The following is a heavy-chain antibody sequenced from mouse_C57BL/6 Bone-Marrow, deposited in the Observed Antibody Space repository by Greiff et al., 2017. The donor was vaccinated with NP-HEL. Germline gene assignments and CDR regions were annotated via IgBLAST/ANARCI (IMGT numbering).Heavy chain of an antibody. CDR2: IDPANGNT. V-gene: IGHV14-3*01. CDR3: AGKTSYYGYDEGPAMDY. J-gene: IGHJ4*01. Sequence: EVQLQQSVAELVRPGASVKLSCTASGFNIKNTYMHWVKQRPEQGLEWIGRIDPANGNTKYAPKFQGKATITADTSSNSAYLQLSSLTSEDTAIYYCAGKTSYYGYDEGPAMDYWGQGTSVTVSS. D-gene: IGHD2-9*01. CDR1: GFNIKNTY.